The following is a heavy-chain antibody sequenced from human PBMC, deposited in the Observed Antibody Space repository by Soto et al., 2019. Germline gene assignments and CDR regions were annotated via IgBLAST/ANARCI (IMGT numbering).Heavy chain of an antibody. CDR2: IYWDDGK. J-gene: IGHJ4*02. CDR1: GFSLSTRGVG. D-gene: IGHD2-15*01. Sequence: SGPTLVNPTQTLTLTCTFSGFSLSTRGVGVGWIRQPPGKALEWLALIYWDDGKRYSPSLKNRVSITKDTSKNQVVLTMTNMDPVDTATYYCARTEYFCSADSCHPPFSFWGQGTLVTVSS. V-gene: IGHV2-5*02. CDR3: ARTEYFCSADSCHPPFSF.